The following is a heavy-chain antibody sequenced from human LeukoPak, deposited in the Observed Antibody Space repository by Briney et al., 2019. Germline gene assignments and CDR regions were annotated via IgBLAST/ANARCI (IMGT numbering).Heavy chain of an antibody. V-gene: IGHV4-59*08. D-gene: IGHD6-6*01. Sequence: PSETLSLTCTVSGGSISSYYWSWIRQPLGKGLEWIGYIYYSGSTNYNPSLKSRVTISVDTSKNQFSLKLSSVTAADTAVYYCARHPIKQLAYMDVWGKGTTVTVSS. J-gene: IGHJ6*03. CDR1: GGSISSYY. CDR2: IYYSGST. CDR3: ARHPIKQLAYMDV.